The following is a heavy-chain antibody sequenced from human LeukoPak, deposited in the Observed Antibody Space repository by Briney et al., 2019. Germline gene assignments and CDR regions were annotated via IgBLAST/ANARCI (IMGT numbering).Heavy chain of an antibody. D-gene: IGHD3-22*01. Sequence: SETLSLTCSVSGDSISSYYWTWIRQPPGKGLEWIGYIYYSGSTNYNPSLKSRVTISVDTSKNQFSLKLSSVTAADTAVYYCARHQKITMIVVVIHDAFDIWGQGTMVTVSS. CDR3: ARHQKITMIVVVIHDAFDI. V-gene: IGHV4-59*08. CDR2: IYYSGST. J-gene: IGHJ3*02. CDR1: GDSISSYY.